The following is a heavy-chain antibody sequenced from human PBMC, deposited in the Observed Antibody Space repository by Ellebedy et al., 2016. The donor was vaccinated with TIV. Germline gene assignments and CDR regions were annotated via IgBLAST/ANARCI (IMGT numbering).Heavy chain of an antibody. J-gene: IGHJ5*01. D-gene: IGHD3-10*01. Sequence: ASVKVSCXASGYTFTGTDYYIHWVRQAPGQGLEWMGWINPKSGGTNYAQTFQGRVSMTRDTSISTAYMALSRLRSDDTAVYYCTRDLMIRGVMYWFDSWGQGTLVTVSS. CDR1: GYTFTGTDYY. CDR2: INPKSGGT. CDR3: TRDLMIRGVMYWFDS. V-gene: IGHV1-2*02.